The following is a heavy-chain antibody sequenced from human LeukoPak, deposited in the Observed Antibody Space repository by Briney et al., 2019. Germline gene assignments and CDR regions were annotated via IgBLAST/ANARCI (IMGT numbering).Heavy chain of an antibody. D-gene: IGHD3-10*01. Sequence: SETLSLXCAVYGGSFSGYYWSWIRQPPGKGLEWIGEINHSGSTNYNPSLKSRVTISVDTSKNQFSLKLSSVTAADTAVYYCARGLQLWFSGSGSYYGYWGQGTLVTVSS. V-gene: IGHV4-34*01. J-gene: IGHJ4*02. CDR3: ARGLQLWFSGSGSYYGY. CDR1: GGSFSGYY. CDR2: INHSGST.